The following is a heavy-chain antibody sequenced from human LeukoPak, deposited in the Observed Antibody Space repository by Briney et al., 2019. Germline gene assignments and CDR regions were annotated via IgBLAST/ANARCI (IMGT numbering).Heavy chain of an antibody. CDR3: ARGDFWSGYDNWFDP. J-gene: IGHJ5*02. CDR2: INHSGST. D-gene: IGHD3-3*01. Sequence: SETLSLTCAVYGGSFSGYYWSWIRQPPGKGLECIGEINHSGSTNYNPSLKSRVTISVDTSKNQFSLKLSSVTAADTAVYYCARGDFWSGYDNWFDPWGQGTLVTVSS. V-gene: IGHV4-34*01. CDR1: GGSFSGYY.